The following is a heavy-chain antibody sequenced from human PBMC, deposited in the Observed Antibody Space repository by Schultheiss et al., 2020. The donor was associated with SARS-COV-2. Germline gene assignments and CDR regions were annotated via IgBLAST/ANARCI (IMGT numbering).Heavy chain of an antibody. D-gene: IGHD3-3*01. V-gene: IGHV3-15*01. J-gene: IGHJ4*02. Sequence: GESLKISCTASGFTFGDFAMSWFRQAPGKGLEWVGRIKSKTDGGTTDYAAPVKGRFTISRDDSKNTLSLQMINLKTEDTAVYYCITGNYDFWSGSYWPYYFDYWGQGTLVTVSS. CDR2: IKSKTDGGTT. CDR3: ITGNYDFWSGSYWPYYFDY. CDR1: GFTFGDFA.